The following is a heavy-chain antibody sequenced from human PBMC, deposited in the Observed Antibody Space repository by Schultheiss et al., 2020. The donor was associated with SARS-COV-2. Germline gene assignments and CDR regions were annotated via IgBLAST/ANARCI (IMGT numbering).Heavy chain of an antibody. CDR3: AKPFSSIAAAGPSTYYFDY. D-gene: IGHD6-13*01. CDR1: GFTFSNAW. Sequence: GGSLRLSCAASGFTFSNAWMSWVRQAPGKGLEWVSAISGSGGSTYYADSVKGRFTISRDNSKNTLYLQMNSLRAEDTAVYYCAKPFSSIAAAGPSTYYFDYWGQGTLVTVSS. V-gene: IGHV3-23*01. J-gene: IGHJ4*02. CDR2: ISGSGGST.